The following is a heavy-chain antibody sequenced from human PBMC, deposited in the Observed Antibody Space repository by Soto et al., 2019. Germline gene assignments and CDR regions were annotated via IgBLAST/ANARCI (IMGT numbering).Heavy chain of an antibody. Sequence: GGSLRLSCAASGFPFDDYGMSWVRQAPGKGLEWVSGINWNGGSTGYADSVKGRFTISRDNAKNSLYLQMNSLRAEDTALYHCARINYYGSGSSHYYFDYWGQGTLVTVSS. CDR3: ARINYYGSGSSHYYFDY. V-gene: IGHV3-20*01. CDR1: GFPFDDYG. D-gene: IGHD3-10*01. CDR2: INWNGGST. J-gene: IGHJ4*02.